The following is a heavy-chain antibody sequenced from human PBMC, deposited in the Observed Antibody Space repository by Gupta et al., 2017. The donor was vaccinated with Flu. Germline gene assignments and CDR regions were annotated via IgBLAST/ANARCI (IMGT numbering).Heavy chain of an antibody. V-gene: IGHV1-8*01. CDR3: ARALRSVTTVTTYYFDY. J-gene: IGHJ4*02. Sequence: QVQLVQSGAEVKKPGASVKVSCKASGYTFTSYDINWVRQATGQGLEWMGWMNPNSGNTGYAQKFQGRVTMTRNTSISTAYMELSSLRSEDTAVYYGARALRSVTTVTTYYFDYWGQGTLVTVSS. CDR1: GYTFTSYD. D-gene: IGHD4-17*01. CDR2: MNPNSGNT.